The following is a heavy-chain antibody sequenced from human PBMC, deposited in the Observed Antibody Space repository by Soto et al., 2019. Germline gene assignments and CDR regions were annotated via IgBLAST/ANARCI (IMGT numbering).Heavy chain of an antibody. Sequence: QVHLVESGGGVVQPGRSLRLTCAASGFTLSSYGMHWVRQAPGKGLEWVAVISNDGSNKYYADSVKGRFTISRDNSKNTLYLQMNSLRAEDTAVYYCAKEWVYDSSGWSFDYWGQGTLVTVSS. CDR3: AKEWVYDSSGWSFDY. CDR2: ISNDGSNK. CDR1: GFTLSSYG. V-gene: IGHV3-30*18. D-gene: IGHD3-22*01. J-gene: IGHJ4*02.